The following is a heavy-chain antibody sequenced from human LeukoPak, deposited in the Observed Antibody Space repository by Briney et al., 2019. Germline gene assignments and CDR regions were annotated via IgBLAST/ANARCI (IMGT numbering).Heavy chain of an antibody. CDR2: IKPDGSEK. CDR1: GFIFSSYW. V-gene: IGHV3-7*01. J-gene: IGHJ6*04. D-gene: IGHD3-10*02. CDR3: AELGITMIGGV. Sequence: GGSLRLSCAASGFIFSSYWMSWVRQAPGKGLEWVAKIKPDGSEKYYVDSLKGRFTISRDNAKNSLYLQMNSLRAEDTAVYYCAELGITMIGGVWGKGTTVTISS.